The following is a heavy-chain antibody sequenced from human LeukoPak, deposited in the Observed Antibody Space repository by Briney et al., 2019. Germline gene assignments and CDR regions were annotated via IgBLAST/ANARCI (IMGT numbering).Heavy chain of an antibody. D-gene: IGHD6-13*01. V-gene: IGHV4-34*01. J-gene: IGHJ1*01. CDR3: ARGLKHQLVRESYFQH. CDR1: GGSFSGYY. Sequence: SETLSLTCAVYGGSFSGYYWSWIRQPPGKGLEWIGEINHSGSTNYNPSLKSRVTISVDTSKNQFSLKLSSVTAADTAVYYCARGLKHQLVRESYFQHWAKGTWSPSPQ. CDR2: INHSGST.